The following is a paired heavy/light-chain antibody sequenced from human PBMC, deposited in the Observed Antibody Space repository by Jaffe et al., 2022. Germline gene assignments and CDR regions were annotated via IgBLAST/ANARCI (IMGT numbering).Light chain of an antibody. CDR3: QVWDSSSDHGV. J-gene: IGLJ3*02. CDR2: DDS. Sequence: SYVLTQPPSVSVAPGQTARITCGGNNIGSKSVHWYQQKPGQAPVLVVYDDSDRPSGIPERFSGSNSGNTATLTISRVEAGDEADYYCQVWDSSSDHGVFGGGTKLTVL. V-gene: IGLV3-21*02. CDR1: NIGSKS.
Heavy chain of an antibody. J-gene: IGHJ3*02. V-gene: IGHV3-48*03. CDR3: AGGALIVATQILARRAFDI. Sequence: EVQLVESGGGLVQPGGSLRLSCAASGFTFSSYEMNWVRQAPGKGLEWVSYISSSGSTIYYADSVKGRFTISRDNAKNSLYLQMNSLRAEDTAVYYCAGGALIVATQILARRAFDIWGQGTMVTVSS. D-gene: IGHD5-12*01. CDR1: GFTFSSYE. CDR2: ISSSGSTI.